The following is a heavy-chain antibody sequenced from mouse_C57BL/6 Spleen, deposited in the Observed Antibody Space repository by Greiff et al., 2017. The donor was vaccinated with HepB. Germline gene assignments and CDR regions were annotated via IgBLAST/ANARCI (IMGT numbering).Heavy chain of an antibody. J-gene: IGHJ3*01. CDR1: GYTFTEYT. CDR3: ARHEGTYGNYVSPAWFAY. V-gene: IGHV1-62-2*01. D-gene: IGHD2-10*02. Sequence: QVQLKQSGAELVKPGASVKLSCKASGYTFTEYTIHWVKQRSGQGLEWIGWFYPGSGSIKYNEKFKDKATLTADKSSSTVYMELSRLTSEDSAVYFCARHEGTYGNYVSPAWFAYWGQGTLVTVSA. CDR2: FYPGSGSI.